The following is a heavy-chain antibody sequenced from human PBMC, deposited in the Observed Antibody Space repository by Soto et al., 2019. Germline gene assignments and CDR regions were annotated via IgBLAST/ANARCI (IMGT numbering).Heavy chain of an antibody. J-gene: IGHJ3*01. V-gene: IGHV3-53*01. CDR1: GFTFTGND. Sequence: EVQLVESGGGLIQPGGSLRLSCAASGFTFTGNDMNWLRQAPGKGLEWVSLIYSSGSTYYADSVKGRFTISRDNSKNTLYLQMSSLRAEDTAVYYCATRPLLPGAPWGQGTMVTVSS. CDR2: IYSSGST. D-gene: IGHD3-22*01. CDR3: ATRPLLPGAP.